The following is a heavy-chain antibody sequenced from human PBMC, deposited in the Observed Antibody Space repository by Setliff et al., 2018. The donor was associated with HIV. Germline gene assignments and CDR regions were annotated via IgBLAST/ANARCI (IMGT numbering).Heavy chain of an antibody. Sequence: SETLSLTCAVYGGSFSFYYWSWIRQPQGKGLEWIGEINHSGSTNYNPSLKSRVTISVDTSKNQFSLNLTSVTAADTAVYYCARSLPRYSYLYYYFDVWAKGTTVTVSS. J-gene: IGHJ6*03. CDR1: GGSFSFYY. CDR2: INHSGST. D-gene: IGHD2-15*01. CDR3: ARSLPRYSYLYYYFDV. V-gene: IGHV4-34*01.